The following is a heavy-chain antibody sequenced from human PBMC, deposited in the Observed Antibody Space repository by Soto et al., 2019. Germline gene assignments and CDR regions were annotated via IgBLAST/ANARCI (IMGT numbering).Heavy chain of an antibody. CDR3: AREATSRITGFDY. J-gene: IGHJ4*02. Sequence: ESGGGVVQPGRSLRLSCAASGFTFSSYGMHWVRQAPGKGLEWVAVIWYDGSNKYYADSVKGRFTISRDNSKNTLYLQMNSLRAEDTAVYYCAREATSRITGFDYWGQGTLVTVSS. CDR2: IWYDGSNK. D-gene: IGHD5-12*01. CDR1: GFTFSSYG. V-gene: IGHV3-33*01.